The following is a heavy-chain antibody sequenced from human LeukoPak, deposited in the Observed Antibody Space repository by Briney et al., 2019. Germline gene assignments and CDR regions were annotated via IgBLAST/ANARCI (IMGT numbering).Heavy chain of an antibody. CDR1: GFTFSSYA. CDR3: AKDSVLAAYYYYYGMDV. J-gene: IGHJ6*02. Sequence: GGSLRLSCAASGFTFSSYAMSWVRQAPGKGLEWVSAISGSGGSTYYADSVKGRFTISRDNSKNTLYLQMNSLRAEDTAVYYCAKDSVLAAYYYYYGMDVWGQGTTVTVSS. V-gene: IGHV3-23*01. CDR2: ISGSGGST. D-gene: IGHD4/OR15-4a*01.